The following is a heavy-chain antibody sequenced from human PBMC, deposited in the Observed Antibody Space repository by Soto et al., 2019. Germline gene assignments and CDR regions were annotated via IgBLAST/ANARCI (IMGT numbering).Heavy chain of an antibody. CDR2: IVVGSGNT. D-gene: IGHD5-12*01. J-gene: IGHJ4*02. CDR3: ATGDSGYLRTGY. V-gene: IGHV1-58*01. Sequence: SVKVSCKASGFTFTSSAVQWVRQARGQRLEWIGWIVVGSGNTNYAQKFQERVTITRDMSTSTAYMELSSLRSEDTAVYFCATGDSGYLRTGYWGQGTQVTVSS. CDR1: GFTFTSSA.